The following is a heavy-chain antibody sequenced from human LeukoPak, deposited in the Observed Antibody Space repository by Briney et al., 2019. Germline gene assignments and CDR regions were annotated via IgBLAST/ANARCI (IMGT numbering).Heavy chain of an antibody. J-gene: IGHJ4*02. CDR1: GGSFSGYY. V-gene: IGHV4-34*01. CDR3: ARLSSSWYKYYFDY. D-gene: IGHD6-13*01. Sequence: SETLSLTCAVYGGSFSGYYWSWIRQPPGKGLEWIGEINHSGSTNYNPSLKSRVTILVDTSKNQFSLKLSSVTAADTAVYYCARLSSSWYKYYFDYWGQGTLVTVSS. CDR2: INHSGST.